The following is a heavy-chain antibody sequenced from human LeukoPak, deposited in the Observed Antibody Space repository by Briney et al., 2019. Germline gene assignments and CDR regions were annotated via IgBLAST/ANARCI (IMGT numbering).Heavy chain of an antibody. D-gene: IGHD2-15*01. CDR3: ARDRVGY. V-gene: IGHV1-69*04. CDR2: IIPILGIA. J-gene: IGHJ4*02. CDR1: GYTFTAYY. Sequence: GASVKVSCTASGYTFTAYYMHWVRQAPGPGVEWMGRIIPILGIANYAQKFQGRVTITADKSTSTAYMELSSLRSEDTAVYYCARDRVGYWGQGTLVTVSS.